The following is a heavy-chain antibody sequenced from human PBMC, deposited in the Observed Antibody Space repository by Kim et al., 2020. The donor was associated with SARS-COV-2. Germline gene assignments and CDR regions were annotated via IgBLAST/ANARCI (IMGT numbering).Heavy chain of an antibody. D-gene: IGHD6-6*01. CDR3: AREPFRTYSSSSYYGMDV. CDR2: IYHSGST. Sequence: SETLSLTCAVSGGSISSSNWWSWVRQPPGKGLEWIGEIYHSGSTNYNPSLKSRVTISVDKSKNQFSLKLSSVTAADTAVYYCAREPFRTYSSSSYYGMDVWGQGTTVTVSS. J-gene: IGHJ6*02. V-gene: IGHV4-4*02. CDR1: GGSISSSNW.